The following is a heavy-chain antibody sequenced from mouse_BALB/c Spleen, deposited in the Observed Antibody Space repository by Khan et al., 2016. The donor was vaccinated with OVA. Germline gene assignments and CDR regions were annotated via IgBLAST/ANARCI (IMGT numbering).Heavy chain of an antibody. Sequence: EVQVVESGGGLVKPGGSLKLSCAASGFTFSTFAMSWVHQTPEKRLEWVATINSDGDYTYYPDNVTGRFTISRDNAKNTLYLQMNSLRSEDTAMYYCARSPYGNFAYWGQGTLVTVSA. J-gene: IGHJ3*01. CDR3: ARSPYGNFAY. CDR2: INSDGDYT. D-gene: IGHD2-1*01. CDR1: GFTFSTFA. V-gene: IGHV5-9-3*01.